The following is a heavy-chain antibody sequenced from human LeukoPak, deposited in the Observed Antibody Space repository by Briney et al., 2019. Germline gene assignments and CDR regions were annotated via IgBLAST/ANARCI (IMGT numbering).Heavy chain of an antibody. CDR3: ARGVEMATTILDY. V-gene: IGHV1-69*13. J-gene: IGHJ4*02. Sequence: GASVKVSCKASGGTFSSYAISWVRQAPGQGLEWMEGIIPIFGTANYAQKFQGRVTITADESTSTAYMELSSLRSEDTAVYYCARGVEMATTILDYWGQGTLVTVSS. D-gene: IGHD5-24*01. CDR2: IIPIFGTA. CDR1: GGTFSSYA.